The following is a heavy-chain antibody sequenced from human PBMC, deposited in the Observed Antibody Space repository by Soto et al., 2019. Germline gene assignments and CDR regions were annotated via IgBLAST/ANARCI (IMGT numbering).Heavy chain of an antibody. J-gene: IGHJ6*02. CDR3: AKCFLGDIVVVPAAEPYSPNYYYYGMDV. CDR2: ISWDGGST. Sequence: PGGSLRLSCAASGFTFDDYTMHWVRQAPGKGLEWVSLISWDGGSTYYADSVKGRFTISRDNSKNSLYLQMNSLRTEDTALYYCAKCFLGDIVVVPAAEPYSPNYYYYGMDVWGQGTTVTVSS. CDR1: GFTFDDYT. V-gene: IGHV3-43*01. D-gene: IGHD2-2*01.